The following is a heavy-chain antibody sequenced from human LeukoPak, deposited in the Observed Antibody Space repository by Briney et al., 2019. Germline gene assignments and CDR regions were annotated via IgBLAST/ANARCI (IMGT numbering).Heavy chain of an antibody. CDR3: AREIFGSGSYPGF. V-gene: IGHV3-33*01. CDR2: IWHDGSHK. D-gene: IGHD3-10*01. CDR1: GFSFDTYA. J-gene: IGHJ4*02. Sequence: GGALRLSCAASGFSFDTYAMHWVRQAPGQGVEWVALIWHDGSHKFYTNSVRGQFTISRDNTKNAVYLQMNNLRPDDTAVYYCAREIFGSGSYPGFWGQGTLVTVSS.